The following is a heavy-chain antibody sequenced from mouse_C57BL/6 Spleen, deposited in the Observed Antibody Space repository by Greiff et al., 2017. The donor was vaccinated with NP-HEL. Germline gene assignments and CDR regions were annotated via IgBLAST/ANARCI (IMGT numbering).Heavy chain of an antibody. Sequence: EVMLVESGGGLVKPGGSLKLSCAASGFTFSSYAMSWVRQTPEKRLEWVATISDGGSYTYYPDNVKGRFTFSRDNAKNNLYLQMSHLKSEDTAMYYCARDSNYEGFAYWGQGTLVTVSA. D-gene: IGHD2-5*01. J-gene: IGHJ3*01. CDR2: ISDGGSYT. V-gene: IGHV5-4*01. CDR3: ARDSNYEGFAY. CDR1: GFTFSSYA.